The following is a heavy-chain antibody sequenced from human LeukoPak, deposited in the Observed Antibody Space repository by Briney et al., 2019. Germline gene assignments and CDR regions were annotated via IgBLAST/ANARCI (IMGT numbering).Heavy chain of an antibody. Sequence: PSQTLSLTCTVSGGSISSGDYYWSWIRQPPGKGLEWIVYIYHSGSTYYNPSLESRVTISVDRSKNQFSLKLSSVTAADTAVYYCARAYCGGDCYSAELWFDPWGQGTLVTVSS. D-gene: IGHD2-21*02. V-gene: IGHV4-30-2*01. CDR1: GGSISSGDYY. CDR2: IYHSGST. J-gene: IGHJ5*02. CDR3: ARAYCGGDCYSAELWFDP.